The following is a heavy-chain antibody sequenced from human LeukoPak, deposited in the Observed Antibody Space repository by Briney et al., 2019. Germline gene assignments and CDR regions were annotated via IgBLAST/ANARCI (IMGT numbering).Heavy chain of an antibody. CDR3: VKDMSGSNDAFDI. CDR2: ISWNSVRV. Sequence: PGGSLRLSCAASGFTFDDYAMHWVRQAPGRGLEWVARISWNSVRVDYADSVKGRFTIARDNAKNSLSLQMNSLRVEDMALYYCVKDMSGSNDAFDIWGQGTMVTVSS. CDR1: GFTFDDYA. V-gene: IGHV3-9*03. J-gene: IGHJ3*02. D-gene: IGHD1-26*01.